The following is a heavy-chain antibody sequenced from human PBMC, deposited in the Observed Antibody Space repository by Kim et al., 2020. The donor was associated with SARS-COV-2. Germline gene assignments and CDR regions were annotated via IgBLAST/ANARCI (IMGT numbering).Heavy chain of an antibody. J-gene: IGHJ4*02. CDR1: GGSFSGYY. CDR3: ARGYGSGSYYNRPLRVRGYYFDY. Sequence: SETLSLTCAVYGGSFSGYYWSWIRQPPGKGLEWIGEINHSGSTNYNPSLKSRVTISVDTSKNQFSLKLSSVTAADTAVYYCARGYGSGSYYNRPLRVRGYYFDYWGQGTLVTVSS. CDR2: INHSGST. V-gene: IGHV4-34*01. D-gene: IGHD3-10*01.